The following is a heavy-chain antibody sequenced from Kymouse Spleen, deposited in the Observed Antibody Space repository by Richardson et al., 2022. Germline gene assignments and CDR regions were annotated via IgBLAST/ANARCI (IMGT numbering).Heavy chain of an antibody. J-gene: IGHJ6*02. CDR2: INWNGGST. D-gene: IGHD1-7*01. CDR3: ARDSGITGTTLYYYYYGMDV. V-gene: IGHV3-20*d01. CDR1: GFTFDDYG. Sequence: EVQLVESGGGVVRPGGSLRLSCAASGFTFDDYGMSWVRQAPGKGLEWVSGINWNGGSTGYADSVKGRFTISRDNAKNSLYLQMNSLRAEDTALYYCARDSGITGTTLYYYYYGMDVWGQGTTVTVSS.